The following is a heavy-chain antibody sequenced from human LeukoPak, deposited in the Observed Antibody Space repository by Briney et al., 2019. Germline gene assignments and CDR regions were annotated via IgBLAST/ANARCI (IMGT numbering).Heavy chain of an antibody. CDR1: GGSISSSSYY. Sequence: SETLSLTCTVSGGSISSSSYYWGWIRQPPGKGLEWIGSIYYSGSTYYNPSLKSRVTISVDTSKNQFSLKLSSVTAADTAVYYCARVKRDVDTAMDNFDYWGQGTLVTVSS. J-gene: IGHJ4*02. D-gene: IGHD5-18*01. CDR2: IYYSGST. V-gene: IGHV4-39*07. CDR3: ARVKRDVDTAMDNFDY.